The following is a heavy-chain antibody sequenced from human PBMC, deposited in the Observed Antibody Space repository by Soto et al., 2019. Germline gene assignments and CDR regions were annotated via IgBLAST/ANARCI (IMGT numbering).Heavy chain of an antibody. V-gene: IGHV3-33*08. J-gene: IGHJ6*02. CDR3: ARAEFGYYDFWSGYYRGSYYYYGMDV. CDR1: GFTFSSYG. CDR2: IWYDGSNK. D-gene: IGHD3-3*01. Sequence: GGSLRFSCEASGFTFSSYGMHWVRQAPGKGLEGVAVIWYDGSNKYYADSVKGRFTISRDNSKNTLYLQMNSLRAEDTAVYYCARAEFGYYDFWSGYYRGSYYYYGMDVWGQGTTVTVS.